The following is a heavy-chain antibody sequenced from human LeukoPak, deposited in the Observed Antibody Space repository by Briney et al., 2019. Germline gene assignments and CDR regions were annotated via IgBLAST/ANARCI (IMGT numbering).Heavy chain of an antibody. Sequence: GGSLRLSCAASGFTFSNAWMNWVRQAPGKGLEWVGRIKSKTDGGTTDYAAPVKGRFTISRDDSTNTLFLQMNSLKTEDTALYYCTRIIKSGSFDYWGRGTLVTVSS. CDR2: IKSKTDGGTT. J-gene: IGHJ4*02. V-gene: IGHV3-15*01. CDR3: TRIIKSGSFDY. CDR1: GFTFSNAW. D-gene: IGHD1-26*01.